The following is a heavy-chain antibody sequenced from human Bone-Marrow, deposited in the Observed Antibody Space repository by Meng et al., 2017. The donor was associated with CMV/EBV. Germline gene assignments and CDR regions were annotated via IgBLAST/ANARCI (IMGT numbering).Heavy chain of an antibody. CDR2: IRYDGSNK. Sequence: GESLKISCAASGFTFSSYGMHWVRQAPGKGLEWVAFIRYDGSNKYYADSVKGRFTISRDNSKNTLYLQMNSLRAEDTAVYYCASGGDLTYWGQGTLVTVSS. CDR3: ASGGDLTY. D-gene: IGHD2-21*02. CDR1: GFTFSSYG. J-gene: IGHJ4*02. V-gene: IGHV3-30*02.